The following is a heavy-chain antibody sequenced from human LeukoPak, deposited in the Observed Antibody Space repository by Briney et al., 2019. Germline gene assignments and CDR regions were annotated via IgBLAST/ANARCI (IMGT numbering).Heavy chain of an antibody. Sequence: SETLSLTCTVSGGSISSGSYYWRWIRQPAGEGLEWIGGIYTSGSTNYNASLKSRVTISVDTSKNQFSLKLSSVTGAETAVYYCARELVGYYFDYWGQGTLVTVSS. D-gene: IGHD1-26*01. J-gene: IGHJ4*02. V-gene: IGHV4-61*02. CDR3: ARELVGYYFDY. CDR1: GGSISSGSYY. CDR2: IYTSGST.